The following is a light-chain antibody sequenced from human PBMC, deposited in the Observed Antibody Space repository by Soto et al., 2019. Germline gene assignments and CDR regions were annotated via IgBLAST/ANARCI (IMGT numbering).Light chain of an antibody. J-gene: IGLJ2*01. Sequence: QSVLTQPASVSGSPGQSITISCTGTNSDVGGYNYVSWYQQHPGKAPKLIIYEVSNRPSGVSNHFSGSKSGDTASLTISGLQAGDEADYYCGSYRTSSRVVFGGGTKVTVL. CDR2: EVS. CDR1: NSDVGGYNY. V-gene: IGLV2-14*01. CDR3: GSYRTSSRVV.